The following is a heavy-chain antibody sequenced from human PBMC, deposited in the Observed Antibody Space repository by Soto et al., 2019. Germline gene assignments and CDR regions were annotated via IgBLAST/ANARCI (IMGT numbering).Heavy chain of an antibody. J-gene: IGHJ6*03. CDR3: ARQSNPVRREIFPRVGDVIQYYMDV. D-gene: IGHD2-15*01. V-gene: IGHV1-18*01. CDR2: ISAYNGNT. Sequence: ASVKVSCKASGYTFTSYGISWVRQAPGQGLEWMGWISAYNGNTNYAQKLQGRVTMTTDTSTSTAYMELRSLRSDDTAVYYCARQSNPVRREIFPRVGDVIQYYMDVWGKGTTVTVSS. CDR1: GYTFTSYG.